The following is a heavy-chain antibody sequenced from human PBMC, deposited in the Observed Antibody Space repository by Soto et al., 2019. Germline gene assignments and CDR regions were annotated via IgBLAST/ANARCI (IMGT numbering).Heavy chain of an antibody. CDR1: GGSISSSNW. D-gene: IGHD2-15*01. CDR3: ARARSGGTDY. V-gene: IGHV4-4*02. Sequence: SETLSLTCAVSGGSISSSNWWSWVRQPTGKGLEWIGDIYHSGSTNYNPSLKSRVTISVVKSKNQFSLKLSSVTAADTAVYYCARARSGGTDYWGQGTLVTVSS. CDR2: IYHSGST. J-gene: IGHJ4*02.